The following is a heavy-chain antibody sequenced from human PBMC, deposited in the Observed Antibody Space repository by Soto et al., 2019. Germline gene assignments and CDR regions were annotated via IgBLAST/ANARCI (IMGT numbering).Heavy chain of an antibody. CDR2: ISAYNGNT. J-gene: IGHJ5*02. CDR3: ARADIVVVVAANWLDP. CDR1: GYTFTSYG. V-gene: IGHV1-18*01. D-gene: IGHD2-15*01. Sequence: ASVKVSCKASGYTFTSYGISWVRQAPGQGLEWMGWISAYNGNTNYAQKLQGRVTMTTDTSTSTAYMELRSLRSDDTAVYYCARADIVVVVAANWLDPWGQGTLVTVSS.